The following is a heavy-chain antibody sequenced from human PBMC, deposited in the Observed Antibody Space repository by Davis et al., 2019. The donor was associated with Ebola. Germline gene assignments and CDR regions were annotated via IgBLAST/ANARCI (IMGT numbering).Heavy chain of an antibody. CDR3: ARDSVAYQLLYAEYFQH. D-gene: IGHD2-2*02. J-gene: IGHJ1*01. Sequence: GESLKISCAASGFTFSSYSMNWVRQAPGKGLEWVSSISSSSSYIYYADSVKGRFTISRDNAKNSLYLQMNSLRAEDTAVYYCARDSVAYQLLYAEYFQHWGQGTLVTVSS. CDR1: GFTFSSYS. V-gene: IGHV3-21*01. CDR2: ISSSSSYI.